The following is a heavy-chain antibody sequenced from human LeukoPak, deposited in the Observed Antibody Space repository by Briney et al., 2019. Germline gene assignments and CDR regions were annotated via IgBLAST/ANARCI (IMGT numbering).Heavy chain of an antibody. CDR3: ARDPFMRAAGYYFDY. CDR2: LNWNGGST. Sequence: GGSLRLSCAASGFTFSSYAMHWVRQAPGKGLEWVSGLNWNGGSTGYADSVKGRFTISRDNAKNSLYLQMNSLRAEDTAVYYCARDPFMRAAGYYFDYWGQGTLVTVSS. D-gene: IGHD6-13*01. J-gene: IGHJ4*02. V-gene: IGHV3-20*04. CDR1: GFTFSSYA.